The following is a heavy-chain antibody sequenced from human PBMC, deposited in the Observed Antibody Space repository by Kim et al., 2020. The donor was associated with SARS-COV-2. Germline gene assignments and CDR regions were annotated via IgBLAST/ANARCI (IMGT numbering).Heavy chain of an antibody. D-gene: IGHD6-19*01. J-gene: IGHJ6*03. Sequence: SETLSLTCAVYGGSFSGYYWSWIRQPPGKGLEWIGEINHSGSTNYNPSLKSRVTISVDTSKNQFSLKLSSVTAADTAVYYCARGCLIAVVGTLFPYYYYYRDVGGKGTTVTVSS. CDR2: INHSGST. CDR3: ARGCLIAVVGTLFPYYYYYRDV. CDR1: GGSFSGYY. V-gene: IGHV4-34*01.